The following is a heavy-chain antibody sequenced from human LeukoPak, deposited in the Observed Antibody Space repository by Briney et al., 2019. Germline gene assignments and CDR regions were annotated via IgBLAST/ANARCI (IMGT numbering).Heavy chain of an antibody. CDR2: ISYDGSNK. D-gene: IGHD3-10*01. Sequence: GRSLRLSCAASGFTFSSYAMHWVRQAPGKGLEWVAVISYDGSNKYYADSVKGRFTISRDNAKNSLYLQMNSLRAEDTALYYCAKGPIYGSAPFDYWGQGTLVTVSS. CDR3: AKGPIYGSAPFDY. V-gene: IGHV3-30-3*01. CDR1: GFTFSSYA. J-gene: IGHJ4*02.